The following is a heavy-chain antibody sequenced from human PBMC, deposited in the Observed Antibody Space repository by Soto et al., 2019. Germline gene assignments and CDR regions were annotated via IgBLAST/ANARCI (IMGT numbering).Heavy chain of an antibody. CDR1: GFTFSSYG. Sequence: QVQLVESGGGVVQPGRSLRLSCAASGFTFSSYGMHWVRQAPGKGLEWVAVIWYDGSNKYYADSVKGRFTISRDNXKXXLYLQMNSLRAEDTAVYYCARGYMCSGGSCYGMDVWGQGTTVTVSS. CDR3: ARGYMCSGGSCYGMDV. D-gene: IGHD2-15*01. V-gene: IGHV3-33*01. J-gene: IGHJ6*02. CDR2: IWYDGSNK.